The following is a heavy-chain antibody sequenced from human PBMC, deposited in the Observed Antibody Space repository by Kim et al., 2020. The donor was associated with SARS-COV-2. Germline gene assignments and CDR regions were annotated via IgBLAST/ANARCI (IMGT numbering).Heavy chain of an antibody. CDR2: IIPILGIA. D-gene: IGHD3-22*01. CDR3: ARVFFSDPYYYDSSGWSAFDI. Sequence: SVKVSCKAPGGTFSSYTISWVRQAPGQGLEWMGRIIPILGIANYAQKFQGRVTITADKSTSTAYMELSSLRSEDTAVYYCARVFFSDPYYYDSSGWSAFDIWGQGTMVTVSS. J-gene: IGHJ3*02. V-gene: IGHV1-69*02. CDR1: GGTFSSYT.